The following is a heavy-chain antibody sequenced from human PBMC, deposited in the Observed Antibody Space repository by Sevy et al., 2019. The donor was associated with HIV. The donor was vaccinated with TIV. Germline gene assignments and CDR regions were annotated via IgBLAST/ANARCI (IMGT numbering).Heavy chain of an antibody. J-gene: IGHJ6*02. V-gene: IGHV4-59*01. CDR2: IYYSGST. D-gene: IGHD6-13*01. CDR3: ARVKGSSSWYGNNYGMDV. CDR1: GGSISSYY. Sequence: SETLSLTCTVSGGSISSYYWSWIRQPPGKGLEWIGYIYYSGSTNYNPSLKSRVTISVDTSKNQFSLKLSSVTAADTAVYYCARVKGSSSWYGNNYGMDVWGQGTTVTVSS.